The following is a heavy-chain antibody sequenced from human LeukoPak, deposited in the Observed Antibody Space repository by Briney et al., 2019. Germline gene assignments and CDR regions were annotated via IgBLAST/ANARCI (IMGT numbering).Heavy chain of an antibody. CDR1: GYTFTSYG. CDR3: ARDLFRSGYDFNAKAIHYYYGMDV. J-gene: IGHJ6*02. V-gene: IGHV1-18*01. CDR2: ISAYNGNT. Sequence: GASVKVSCKASGYTFTSYGISWVRQAPGQGLEWMGWISAYNGNTNYAQKLQGRVTMTTDTSTSTAYMELRSLRSDDTAVYYCARDLFRSGYDFNAKAIHYYYGMDVWGQGTTVTASS. D-gene: IGHD5-12*01.